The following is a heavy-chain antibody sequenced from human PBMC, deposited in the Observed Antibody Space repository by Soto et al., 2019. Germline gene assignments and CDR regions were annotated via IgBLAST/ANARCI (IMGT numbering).Heavy chain of an antibody. Sequence: QIALKESGPTLVKPTQTLTLTCTFSGFSVSTSGAGVGWIRQPPGKAPEWLALIYWDDDKRYSPSLKSRLTITKDTSKNQVALTMTNMDPVDTATYYCAHGGYDFWSGYPTSSFDYWGPGTLVTVSP. J-gene: IGHJ4*02. CDR1: GFSVSTSGAG. CDR2: IYWDDDK. CDR3: AHGGYDFWSGYPTSSFDY. D-gene: IGHD3-3*01. V-gene: IGHV2-5*02.